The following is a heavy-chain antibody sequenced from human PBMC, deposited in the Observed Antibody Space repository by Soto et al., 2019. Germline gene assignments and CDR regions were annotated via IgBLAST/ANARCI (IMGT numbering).Heavy chain of an antibody. CDR3: ATSRPSSGSYYFEY. J-gene: IGHJ4*02. CDR2: INWNGDST. V-gene: IGHV3-20*04. CDR1: GFTFDDYG. D-gene: IGHD1-26*01. Sequence: EVQLVESGGGVVRPGGSLRLSCVASGFTFDDYGMSWVRRAPGKGLEWVSGINWNGDSTGYADSVKGRFTISRANAKNSLYLQMNSLRAEDTALYYCATSRPSSGSYYFEYWGQGILVTVSS.